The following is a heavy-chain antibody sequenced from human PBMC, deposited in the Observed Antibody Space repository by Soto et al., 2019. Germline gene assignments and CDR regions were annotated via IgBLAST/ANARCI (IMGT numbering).Heavy chain of an antibody. CDR1: GFTFSSYG. Sequence: GGSLRLSCAASGFTFSSYGISWIRLSPGKGLEWVSVISGGGDTTYYTPSVKGRFTISRDDFRNTLYLQMNSLRTEDTAIYYCAKLRDFVVLPAGILDYWGPGTMVTVSS. CDR3: AKLRDFVVLPAGILDY. J-gene: IGHJ4*02. V-gene: IGHV3-23*01. D-gene: IGHD2-8*01. CDR2: ISGGGDTT.